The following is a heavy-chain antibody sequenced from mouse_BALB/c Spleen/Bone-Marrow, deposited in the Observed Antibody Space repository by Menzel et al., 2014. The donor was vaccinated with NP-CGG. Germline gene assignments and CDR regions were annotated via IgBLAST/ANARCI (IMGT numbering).Heavy chain of an antibody. V-gene: IGHV5-4*02. CDR2: ISDGGSYT. CDR1: GFTFSDYY. CDR3: ASHLVSSGAY. D-gene: IGHD3-1*01. J-gene: IGHJ3*01. Sequence: EVMLVESGGGLVKPGGSLKLSCAASGFTFSDYYMYWVRQTPEKRLEWVATISDGGSYTYYPDSVKGRFTISRDNAKNNLYLQMSSLKSEDTAMYYCASHLVSSGAYWGQGTLVTVSA.